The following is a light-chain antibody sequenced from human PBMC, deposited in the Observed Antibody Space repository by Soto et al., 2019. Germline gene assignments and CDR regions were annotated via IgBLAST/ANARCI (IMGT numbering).Light chain of an antibody. J-gene: IGLJ1*01. CDR1: KLGDKY. V-gene: IGLV3-1*01. Sequence: SYELTQPPSVSVSPGQTASITCSGDKLGDKYACWYQQKPGQSPVLVIYQDSKRPSGIPERFSGSNSGNTATPTISGTQAMDEADYYCQAWDNSTAYVFGTGTKLTVL. CDR3: QAWDNSTAYV. CDR2: QDS.